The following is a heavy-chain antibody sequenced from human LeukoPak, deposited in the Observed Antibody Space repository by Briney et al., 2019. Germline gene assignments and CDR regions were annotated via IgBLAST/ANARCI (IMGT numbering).Heavy chain of an antibody. Sequence: ASVKVSCKASGYTFTSYGISWVRQAPGRGLEWMGWISAYNGNTNYAQKLQGRVTMTTDTSTSTAYMELRSLRSDDTAVYYCARQRGTIVVVPAAPQPPLDYWGQGTLVTVSS. V-gene: IGHV1-18*04. CDR1: GYTFTSYG. J-gene: IGHJ4*02. CDR3: ARQRGTIVVVPAAPQPPLDY. D-gene: IGHD2-2*01. CDR2: ISAYNGNT.